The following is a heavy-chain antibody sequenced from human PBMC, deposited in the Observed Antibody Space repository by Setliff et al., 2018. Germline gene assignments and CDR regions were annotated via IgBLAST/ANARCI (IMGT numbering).Heavy chain of an antibody. CDR2: IDWDDDK. CDR3: ARMGSDSSGYPYYFDY. CDR1: GFSLTTSGVG. J-gene: IGHJ4*02. D-gene: IGHD3-22*01. Sequence: SGPTLVNPTQTLTLTCTLSGFSLTTSGVGVGWIRQPPGKALEWLARIDWDDDKYYTTSLKTRLTISKDTSKNQVVLTMTNMDPVDTATYYCARMGSDSSGYPYYFDYWGQGTLVTVSS. V-gene: IGHV2-70*11.